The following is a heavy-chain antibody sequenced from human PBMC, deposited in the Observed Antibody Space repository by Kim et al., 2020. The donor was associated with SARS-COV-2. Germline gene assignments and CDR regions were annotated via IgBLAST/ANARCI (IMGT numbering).Heavy chain of an antibody. CDR1: GYTFTSYG. D-gene: IGHD6-13*01. Sequence: ASVKVSCKASGYTFTSYGFTWVRQAPGQGLEWMGWISAYNGNTKFAQRLQGRVTMTTDTSTNTAYMELRGLRSDDTALYYCARVYSTSWYEAFDFWGQGT. V-gene: IGHV1-18*01. CDR3: ARVYSTSWYEAFDF. CDR2: ISAYNGNT. J-gene: IGHJ3*01.